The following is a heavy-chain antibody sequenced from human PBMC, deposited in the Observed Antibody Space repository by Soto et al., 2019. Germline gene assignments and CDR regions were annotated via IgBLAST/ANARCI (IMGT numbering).Heavy chain of an antibody. CDR3: AKLLWFGESRVLDY. CDR2: INAGNGNT. J-gene: IGHJ4*02. CDR1: GYTFTSYA. V-gene: IGHV1-3*01. D-gene: IGHD3-10*01. Sequence: ASVKVSCKASGYTFTSYAMHWVRQAPGQRLEWMGWINAGNGNTKYSQKFQGRVTITRDTSASTAYMELSSLRSEDTAVYYCAKLLWFGESRVLDYWGQGTLVTVSS.